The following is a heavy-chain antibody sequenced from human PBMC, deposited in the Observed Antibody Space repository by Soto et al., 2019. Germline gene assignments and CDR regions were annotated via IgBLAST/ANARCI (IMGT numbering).Heavy chain of an antibody. CDR1: GFTFSDEN. Sequence: GGSLRLSCLASGFTFSDENMSWVRQVPGKGLEWVSGISGGGSYIFYADSVQGRFSISRDNPKNSLFLEMNSLRVEDTAVYYCARDSDCHSTSCFFPHPVWGQGTMVTVSS. CDR3: ARDSDCHSTSCFFPHPV. J-gene: IGHJ6*02. V-gene: IGHV3-21*06. D-gene: IGHD2-2*01. CDR2: ISGGGSYI.